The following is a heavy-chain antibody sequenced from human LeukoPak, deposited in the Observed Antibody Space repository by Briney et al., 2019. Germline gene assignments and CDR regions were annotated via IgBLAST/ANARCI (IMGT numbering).Heavy chain of an antibody. V-gene: IGHV5-51*01. J-gene: IGHJ4*02. D-gene: IGHD1-26*01. CDR1: GDSFTNYW. CDR2: IYPGDSDT. CDR3: ARADSGSYLAYYFDY. Sequence: GESLKISCKTYGDSFTNYWIGWVRQMPGKGLEWMGIIYPGDSDTRYSPSFQGQVTISADKSITTAYLQWSSLKASDTAMYYCARADSGSYLAYYFDYWGQGTLVTVSS.